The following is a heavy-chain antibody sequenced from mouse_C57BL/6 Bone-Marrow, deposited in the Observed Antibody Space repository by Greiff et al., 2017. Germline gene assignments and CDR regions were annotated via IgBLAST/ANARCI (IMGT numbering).Heavy chain of an antibody. CDR2: LDPENGDT. J-gene: IGHJ4*01. D-gene: IGHD1-1*01. Sequence: VQLKESGAELVRPGASVKLSCTASGFNIKDDYMHWVKQRPEQGLEWIGWLDPENGDTEYASKFQGKATITADTSSNTAYLQLSSLTSEDTAVYYCTTDTTVVATDYAMDYWGQGTSVTVSS. CDR3: TTDTTVVATDYAMDY. CDR1: GFNIKDDY. V-gene: IGHV14-4*01.